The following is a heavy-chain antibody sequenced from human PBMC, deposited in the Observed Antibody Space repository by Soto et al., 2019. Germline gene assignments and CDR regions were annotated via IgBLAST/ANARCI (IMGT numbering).Heavy chain of an antibody. D-gene: IGHD1-26*01. J-gene: IGHJ4*02. CDR1: GFTFNNYG. Sequence: QVKLVDSGGGVVPPGRSLRLSCAASGFTFNNYGMHWVRQAPGKGLEWVAVVSKDGSEKYYADSVKGRFSISRDNSKNTMYLQMNSLRVEDTAVNFCHGGSPSYWGPGTLVTVSS. CDR2: VSKDGSEK. V-gene: IGHV3-30*03. CDR3: HGGSPSY.